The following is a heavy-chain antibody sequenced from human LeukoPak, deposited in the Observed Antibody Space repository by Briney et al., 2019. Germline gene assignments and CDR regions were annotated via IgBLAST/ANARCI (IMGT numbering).Heavy chain of an antibody. CDR1: GYTFTSYA. CDR3: ARDTTDIVALDAFDI. CDR2: INTNTGNP. J-gene: IGHJ3*02. Sequence: ASVKVSCKASGYTFTSYAMNWVRQAPGQGLEWMGWINTNTGNPTYVQGFTGRFAFSLDTSVSTAYLQISSLKAEDTAVYYCARDTTDIVALDAFDIWGQGTMVTVSS. V-gene: IGHV7-4-1*02. D-gene: IGHD5-12*01.